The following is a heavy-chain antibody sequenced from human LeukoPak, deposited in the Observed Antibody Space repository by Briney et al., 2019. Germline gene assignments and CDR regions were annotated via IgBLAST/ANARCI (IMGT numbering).Heavy chain of an antibody. CDR3: ARDLGYSDAFDI. J-gene: IGHJ3*02. CDR2: ITSDGSIT. Sequence: GGSLRLSCAASGFTFSSYWMHWVRQGPGKGLMWVSRITSDGSITNYADSVKGRFTISRDNAKNTLYLQLNSLRAEDTAVYYCARDLGYSDAFDIWGQGTMVTVSS. V-gene: IGHV3-74*01. D-gene: IGHD5-18*01. CDR1: GFTFSSYW.